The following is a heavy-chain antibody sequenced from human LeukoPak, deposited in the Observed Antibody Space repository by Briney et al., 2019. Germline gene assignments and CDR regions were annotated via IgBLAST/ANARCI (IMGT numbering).Heavy chain of an antibody. J-gene: IGHJ5*02. CDR3: ARENGFRGWFDP. CDR1: GFTVSSNY. V-gene: IGHV3-53*01. D-gene: IGHD5-24*01. Sequence: GGSLRLSCAASGFTVSSNYMSWVRQAPGKGLEWVSVIYSDSTAYYADSVKGRFTMSRDNSKNTLYLQMNNLRAEDTAVYYCARENGFRGWFDPWGQGTLVTVYS. CDR2: IYSDSTA.